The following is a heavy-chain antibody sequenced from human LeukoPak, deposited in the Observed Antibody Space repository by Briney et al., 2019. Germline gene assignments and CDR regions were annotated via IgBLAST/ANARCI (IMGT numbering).Heavy chain of an antibody. CDR3: AADSRRSSGWFLPDRFDI. D-gene: IGHD6-19*01. CDR2: FDPEAGET. Sequence: ASVKVSCKVSGYTLTDLSMHWVRQTPGSRPEWMGGFDPEAGETVYAQKFQGRVTMTDDTSTDTAYMELSSLRSEDTAVYYCAADSRRSSGWFLPDRFDIWGQGTKVTVSS. V-gene: IGHV1-24*01. J-gene: IGHJ3*02. CDR1: GYTLTDLS.